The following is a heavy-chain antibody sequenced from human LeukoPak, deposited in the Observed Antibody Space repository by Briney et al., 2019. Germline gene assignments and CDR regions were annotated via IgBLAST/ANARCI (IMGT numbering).Heavy chain of an antibody. Sequence: KPSETLSLTCTVSGGSISSSSYYWGWIRQPPGKGLEWIGSIYYSGSTYYNPSLKSRVTISVDTSKNQFSLKLSSVTAADTAVYYCARQDSSSWYRHWGQGTLVTVSS. V-gene: IGHV4-39*01. CDR3: ARQDSSSWYRH. D-gene: IGHD6-13*01. J-gene: IGHJ1*01. CDR1: GGSISSSSYY. CDR2: IYYSGST.